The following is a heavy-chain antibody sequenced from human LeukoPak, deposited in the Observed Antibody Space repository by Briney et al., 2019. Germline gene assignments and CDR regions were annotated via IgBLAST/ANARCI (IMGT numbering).Heavy chain of an antibody. Sequence: PSETLSLTCTVSGYSMSSGYYWGWIRQPPERGLEWIGSMYHTGSTYYNPSLKSRVTISVDTSKTQFSLKLSSVTAADTAVYYCARLIEYGGLFDQWGQGTLVTVSS. CDR3: ARLIEYGGLFDQ. V-gene: IGHV4-38-2*02. CDR2: MYHTGST. J-gene: IGHJ4*02. D-gene: IGHD4/OR15-4a*01. CDR1: GYSMSSGYY.